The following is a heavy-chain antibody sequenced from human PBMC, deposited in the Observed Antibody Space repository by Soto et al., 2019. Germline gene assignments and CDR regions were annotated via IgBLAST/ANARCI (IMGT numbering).Heavy chain of an antibody. V-gene: IGHV4-59*08. D-gene: IGHD4-17*01. J-gene: IGHJ4*02. Sequence: SETLSLTCTVSGGSISSYYWSWIRQPPGKGLEWIGYIYYSGSTNYNPSLKSRVTISVDTSKNQFSLKLSSVTAADTAVYYCARHAKVTNFDYRGQGTLVTVPS. CDR2: IYYSGST. CDR1: GGSISSYY. CDR3: ARHAKVTNFDY.